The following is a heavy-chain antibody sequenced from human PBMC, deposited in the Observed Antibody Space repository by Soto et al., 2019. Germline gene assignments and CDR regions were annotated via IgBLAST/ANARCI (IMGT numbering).Heavy chain of an antibody. J-gene: IGHJ3*02. Sequence: QLHLVQSGAVVKKPGASVTVSCSASGYPVTADDMHWVRQAPGRGLEWMGGINPATGAAKYTQTFQGRVTRTRDTSTSTVCMELSGLTSEDTAVFYCARGGGVGVAGSAAFDMWGQGTLVTVSS. CDR2: INPATGAA. V-gene: IGHV1-2*02. D-gene: IGHD3-3*01. CDR3: ARGGGVGVAGSAAFDM. CDR1: GYPVTADD.